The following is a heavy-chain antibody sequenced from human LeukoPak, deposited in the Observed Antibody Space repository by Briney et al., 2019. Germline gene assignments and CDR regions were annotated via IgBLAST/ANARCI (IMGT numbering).Heavy chain of an antibody. CDR3: ARDWAAIGNLDY. Sequence: PGGSLRLSCAASGFTFSSYAMHWVRQAPGKGLEWVAVISYDGSNKYYADSVKGRVTISRDNSKNTLYLQMNSLRAEDTAVYYCARDWAAIGNLDYWGQGTLVTVSS. CDR1: GFTFSSYA. J-gene: IGHJ4*02. V-gene: IGHV3-30-3*01. CDR2: ISYDGSNK. D-gene: IGHD5-18*01.